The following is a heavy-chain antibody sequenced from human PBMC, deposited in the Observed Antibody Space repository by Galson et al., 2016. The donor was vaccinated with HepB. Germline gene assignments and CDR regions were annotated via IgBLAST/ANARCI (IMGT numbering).Heavy chain of an antibody. CDR3: ARGHIVATVDYYYYGLDV. V-gene: IGHV1-3*01. CDR1: GYIFTTYL. J-gene: IGHJ6*02. CDR2: INAANGDT. Sequence: SVKVSCKASGYIFTTYLIHWVRQAPGQRPEWMGWINAANGDTKYSQKLQGRGTITWDTSANTAYMELSSLRSEDTAVYYCARGHIVATVDYYYYGLDVWGQGTTVTVSS. D-gene: IGHD5-12*01.